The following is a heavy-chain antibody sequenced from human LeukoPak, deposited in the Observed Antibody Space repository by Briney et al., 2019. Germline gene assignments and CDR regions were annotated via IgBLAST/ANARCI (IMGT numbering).Heavy chain of an antibody. J-gene: IGHJ5*02. CDR3: ARDFYGDYENWFDP. D-gene: IGHD4-17*01. CDR2: IYTSGST. V-gene: IGHV4-4*07. CDR1: GGSISSYY. Sequence: SETPPLTCTVSGGSISSYYWSWIRQPAGKGLEWIGRIYTSGSTNYNPSLKSRVTMSVDTSKNQFSLKLSSVTAADTAVYYCARDFYGDYENWFDPWGQGTLVTVSS.